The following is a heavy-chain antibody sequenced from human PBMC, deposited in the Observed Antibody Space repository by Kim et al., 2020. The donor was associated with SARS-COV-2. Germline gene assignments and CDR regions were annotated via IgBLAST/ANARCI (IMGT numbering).Heavy chain of an antibody. CDR3: ARNRYYYDP. D-gene: IGHD3-22*01. CDR1: GFTFSSYE. V-gene: IGHV3-48*03. CDR2: ISSSGSTI. J-gene: IGHJ4*02. Sequence: GGSLRLSCAASGFTFSSYEMNWVRQAPGKGLEWVSYISSSGSTIYYADSVKGRFTISRDNAKNSLYLQMNSLRAEDTAVYYCARNRYYYDPWGQGTLVTVSS.